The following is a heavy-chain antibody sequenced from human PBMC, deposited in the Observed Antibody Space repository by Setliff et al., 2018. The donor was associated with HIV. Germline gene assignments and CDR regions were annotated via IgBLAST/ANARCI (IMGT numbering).Heavy chain of an antibody. J-gene: IGHJ4*02. Sequence: ASVKVSCKASGYSFSDYYIHWVRQAPGHGFQWMGWISPKYGGTNYIQKFRGRVTMTRDTSISTVYMELSSLTSDDTAVYYCTRSVLQFFGVVVDFDFWGQGTLVTVSS. V-gene: IGHV1-2*02. D-gene: IGHD3-3*01. CDR3: TRSVLQFFGVVVDFDF. CDR1: GYSFSDYY. CDR2: ISPKYGGT.